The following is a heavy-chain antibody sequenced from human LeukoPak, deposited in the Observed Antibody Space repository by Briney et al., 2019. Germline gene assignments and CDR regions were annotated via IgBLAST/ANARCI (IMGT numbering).Heavy chain of an antibody. CDR3: ARGRGTYDY. D-gene: IGHD3-16*01. V-gene: IGHV4-34*01. Sequence: PSETLSLTCAVYGGSFSGYYWSWIRQPPGKGMEWIGEINHSGSTNYNPSLKSRVTISVDTSKNQFSLKLSSVTAADTAVYYCARGRGTYDYWGQGTLVTVSS. CDR1: GGSFSGYY. J-gene: IGHJ4*02. CDR2: INHSGST.